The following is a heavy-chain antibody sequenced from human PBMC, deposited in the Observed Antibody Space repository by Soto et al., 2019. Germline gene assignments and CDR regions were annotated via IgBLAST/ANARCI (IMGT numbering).Heavy chain of an antibody. V-gene: IGHV3-23*01. Sequence: LRLSCAASGFTFSSYAMSWVRQAPGKGLEWVSAISGSGGSTYYADSVKGRFTISRDNSKNTLYLQMNSLRAEDTAVYYCARMGELSLRAGAFDIWGQGTMVTVSS. D-gene: IGHD3-16*02. CDR2: ISGSGGST. CDR1: GFTFSSYA. J-gene: IGHJ3*02. CDR3: ARMGELSLRAGAFDI.